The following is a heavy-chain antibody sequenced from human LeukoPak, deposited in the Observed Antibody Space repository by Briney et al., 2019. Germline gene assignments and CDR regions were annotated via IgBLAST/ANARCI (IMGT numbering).Heavy chain of an antibody. D-gene: IGHD6-6*01. CDR3: ARRSGLTKYSSSLGYFDY. V-gene: IGHV5-51*01. J-gene: IGHJ4*02. Sequence: GESLKISCKGSGYSFTSYWIGWVRQMPGKGLEWMGIIYPGDSDTRYSPSFQGQVTISADKSISTAYLQWSSLRASDTAMYYCARRSGLTKYSSSLGYFDYWGQGTLVTVSS. CDR2: IYPGDSDT. CDR1: GYSFTSYW.